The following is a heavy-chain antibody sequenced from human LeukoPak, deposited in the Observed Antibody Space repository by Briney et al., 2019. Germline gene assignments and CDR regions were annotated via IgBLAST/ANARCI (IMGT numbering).Heavy chain of an antibody. CDR3: VKDWGVLPDYSADGFDI. CDR2: IRHVGSNE. CDR1: GFTFSSYG. D-gene: IGHD4-11*01. J-gene: IGHJ3*02. Sequence: GGSLRLSCAASGFTFSSYGMNWVRQAPGKGLEWVAFIRHVGSNEYYADSVRGRFAISRDNSQNTLHLQMNILRVEDTAVYYCVKDWGVLPDYSADGFDIWGPGTVVTVSS. V-gene: IGHV3-30*02.